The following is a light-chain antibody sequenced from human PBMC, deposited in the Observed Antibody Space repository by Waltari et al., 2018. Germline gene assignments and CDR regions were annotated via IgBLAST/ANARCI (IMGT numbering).Light chain of an antibody. CDR3: AAWGDRVFNWV. CDR1: SSNIGTNT. J-gene: IGLJ3*02. V-gene: IGLV1-44*01. CDR2: NNE. Sequence: QSALTQPPSTSEAPGQRVSISCSGSSSNIGTNTVSWYRHLPRTAPKLLIYNNEHRASGVPDRFSGSKSGTSASLAINGVQSEDEADYYCAAWGDRVFNWVFGKGTKLTV.